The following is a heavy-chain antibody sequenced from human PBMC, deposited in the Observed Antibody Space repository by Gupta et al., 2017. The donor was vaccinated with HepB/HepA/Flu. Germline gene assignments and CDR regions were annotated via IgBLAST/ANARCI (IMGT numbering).Heavy chain of an antibody. CDR1: GFTFSSYS. Sequence: EVQLVESGGVLLQPGGSLRLSCQASGFTFSSYSMNLARQAPGKGLERVSYSSRSSSTINYADAVKGRFPIYRENAKNSLYLQMNSMRDEDTAVYYCARGGDCSSTSCHYYYYYYYMDVWGKGTTVTVSS. CDR2: SSRSSSTI. CDR3: ARGGDCSSTSCHYYYYYYYMDV. J-gene: IGHJ6*03. V-gene: IGHV3-48*02. D-gene: IGHD2-2*01.